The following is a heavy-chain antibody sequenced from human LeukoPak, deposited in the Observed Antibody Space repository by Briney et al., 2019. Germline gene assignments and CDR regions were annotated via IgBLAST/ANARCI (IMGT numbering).Heavy chain of an antibody. CDR1: GFTFSSYW. J-gene: IGHJ4*02. D-gene: IGHD3-3*01. Sequence: GGSLRLSCAASGFTFSSYWMHWVRQAPGKGLVWVSRINSDGSSTSYADSVKGRFTISRDNAKNTLYLQMNSPRAEDTAVYYCARSQYYDFWSGYPPFDYWGQGTLVTVSS. CDR3: ARSQYYDFWSGYPPFDY. V-gene: IGHV3-74*01. CDR2: INSDGSST.